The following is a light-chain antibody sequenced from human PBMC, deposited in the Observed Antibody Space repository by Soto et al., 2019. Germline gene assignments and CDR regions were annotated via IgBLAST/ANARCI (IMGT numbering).Light chain of an antibody. Sequence: ETVLTQSPGPLSLSPVERATLFCRASQSVSNNYLAWYQQKPGQAPRLLIYGASSRATGIPDRFSGSGSGTDFSLTISRLEPEDSAVYYCQQHGTSPPSWTFGQGTKVEIK. CDR3: QQHGTSPPSWT. V-gene: IGKV3-20*01. CDR2: GAS. CDR1: QSVSNNY. J-gene: IGKJ1*01.